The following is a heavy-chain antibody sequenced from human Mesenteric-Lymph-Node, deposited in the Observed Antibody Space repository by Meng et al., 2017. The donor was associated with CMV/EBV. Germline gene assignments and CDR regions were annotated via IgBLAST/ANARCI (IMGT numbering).Heavy chain of an antibody. V-gene: IGHV4-31*03. D-gene: IGHD1-7*01. J-gene: IGHJ4*02. CDR3: AGYNWNYYFDY. CDR2: IYYSGST. CDR1: GGSISSGDYY. Sequence: CTVSGGSISSGDYYWSWIRQHPGKGLEWIGFIYYSGSTNYNPSLKSRVSISLDTSENQFSLKLGSVTAADAAVYYCAGYNWNYYFDYWGQGTLVTVSS.